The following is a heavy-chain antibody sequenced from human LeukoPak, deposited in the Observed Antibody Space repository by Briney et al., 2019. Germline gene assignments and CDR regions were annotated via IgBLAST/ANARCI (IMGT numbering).Heavy chain of an antibody. CDR3: AKVPYYDFWSGYNRYFDY. CDR1: GFTFSSYA. J-gene: IGHJ4*02. D-gene: IGHD3-3*01. V-gene: IGHV3-23*01. Sequence: RGSLRLSCAASGFTFSSYAMSWVRQAPGKGLECVSAISDSGGSTYYANSVKGRFTISRDNSKNTLYLQMNSLRAEDTAVYYCAKVPYYDFWSGYNRYFDYWGQGTLVTVSS. CDR2: ISDSGGST.